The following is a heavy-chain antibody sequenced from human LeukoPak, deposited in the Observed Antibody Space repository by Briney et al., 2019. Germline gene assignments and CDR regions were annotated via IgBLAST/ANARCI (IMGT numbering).Heavy chain of an antibody. D-gene: IGHD3-3*01. CDR3: ARDLKPSSITIFGVVMSDY. J-gene: IGHJ4*02. Sequence: ASVKVSCKASGYTFTSNYIHWVRQAPGQGLEWMGMIYPRDGSTSYAQKFQGRVTVTRDTSTSTVHMELSGLRSEDTAVYYCARDLKPSSITIFGVVMSDYWGQGTLVTVSS. CDR2: IYPRDGST. CDR1: GYTFTSNY. V-gene: IGHV1-46*01.